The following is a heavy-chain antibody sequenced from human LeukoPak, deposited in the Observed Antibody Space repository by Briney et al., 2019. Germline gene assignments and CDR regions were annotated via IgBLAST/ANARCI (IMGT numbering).Heavy chain of an antibody. D-gene: IGHD4-17*01. J-gene: IGHJ4*02. CDR1: GFTFSSYA. V-gene: IGHV3-23*01. Sequence: GGSLRLSCAASGFTFSSYAMTWVRQAPGKGLEWVSSTSGSGDRKYYADSVKGRFTISRDNSKNTLYLQMNSLRAEDTAVYYCAKDGVRPDFGDYYSADFWGQGTLVTVSS. CDR3: AKDGVRPDFGDYYSADF. CDR2: TSGSGDRK.